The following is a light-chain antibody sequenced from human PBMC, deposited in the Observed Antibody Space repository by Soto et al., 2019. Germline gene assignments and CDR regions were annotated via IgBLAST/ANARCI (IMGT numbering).Light chain of an antibody. J-gene: IGLJ1*01. CDR3: SSYAGSNNYV. V-gene: IGLV2-8*01. CDR1: SSDVGGYNY. CDR2: EVN. Sequence: SALTQPPSASGSPGRSVTISCTGTSSDVGGYNYVSWYQQHPGKAPKLMIYEVNKRPSGVPDRFSGSKSGNTASLTVSGLQAEDEADYYCSSYAGSNNYVFGTGTKVTVL.